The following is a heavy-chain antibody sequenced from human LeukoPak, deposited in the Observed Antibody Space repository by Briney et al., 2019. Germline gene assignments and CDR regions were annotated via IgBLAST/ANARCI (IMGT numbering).Heavy chain of an antibody. CDR3: ARSWIQLWLGYFDY. CDR1: GDSLSSYY. CDR2: INHSGST. V-gene: IGHV4-34*01. D-gene: IGHD5-18*01. Sequence: SETLSLTCTVSGDSLSSYYWSWIRQPPGKGLEWIGEINHSGSTNYNPSLKSRVTISVDPSKNQFSLKLSSVTAADTAVYYCARSWIQLWLGYFDYWGQGTLVTVSS. J-gene: IGHJ4*02.